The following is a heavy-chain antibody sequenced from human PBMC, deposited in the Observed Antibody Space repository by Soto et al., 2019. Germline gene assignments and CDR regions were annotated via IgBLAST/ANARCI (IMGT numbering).Heavy chain of an antibody. CDR2: ISYDGSNK. V-gene: IGHV3-30-3*01. CDR1: GFTFSSYA. D-gene: IGHD3-10*01. Sequence: QVQLVESGGGVVQPGRSLRLSCAASGFTFSSYAMHWVRQAPGKGLEWVAVISYDGSNKYYADSVKGRFTISRDNSKNTRYLQMNSLRAEDTAVYYCARESRGGGWGSGYFDYWGQGTLVTVSS. J-gene: IGHJ4*02. CDR3: ARESRGGGWGSGYFDY.